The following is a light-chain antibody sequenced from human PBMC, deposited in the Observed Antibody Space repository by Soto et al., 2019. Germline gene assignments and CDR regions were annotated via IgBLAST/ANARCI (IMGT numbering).Light chain of an antibody. Sequence: EIVLTQSPGTLSLSPGERATLSCRASQSLSSNYLAWYQQKPGQAPRLLIYGASSRASGIPDRFSGSGSGTDFTLTISSLEPKDLAVYYGQHDGRSAIFTLGPGTTVDIK. CDR3: QHDGRSAIFT. CDR1: QSLSSNY. CDR2: GAS. J-gene: IGKJ3*01. V-gene: IGKV3-20*01.